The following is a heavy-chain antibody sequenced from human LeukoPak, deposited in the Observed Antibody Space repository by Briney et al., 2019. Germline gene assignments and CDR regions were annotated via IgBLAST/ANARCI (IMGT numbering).Heavy chain of an antibody. J-gene: IGHJ4*02. D-gene: IGHD4-23*01. CDR2: ISGDGDNT. Sequence: GGSLRLSCAASGFIFSTSWMNWVRQAPGKGLEYVSAISGDGDNTFYAKSVKGRFTISRDNSKNTLYLQMGSLRPEDMAVYYCARRGGGGADYYFDYWGQGSLVTVSS. CDR3: ARRGGGGADYYFDY. V-gene: IGHV3-64*01. CDR1: GFIFSTSW.